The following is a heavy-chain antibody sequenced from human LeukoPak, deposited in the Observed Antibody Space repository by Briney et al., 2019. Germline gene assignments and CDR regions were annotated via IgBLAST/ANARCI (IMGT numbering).Heavy chain of an antibody. CDR2: IKSKTDGGTT. J-gene: IGHJ4*02. CDR1: GFTFGNAW. Sequence: GGSLRLSCAASGFTFGNAWMSWVRQAPGKGLEWVGRIKSKTDGGTTDYAAPVKGRFTISRDDSKNTLYLQMNSLKTEDTAVYYCTTVAGGYGPLDYWGQGTLVTVSS. V-gene: IGHV3-15*01. D-gene: IGHD3-10*01. CDR3: TTVAGGYGPLDY.